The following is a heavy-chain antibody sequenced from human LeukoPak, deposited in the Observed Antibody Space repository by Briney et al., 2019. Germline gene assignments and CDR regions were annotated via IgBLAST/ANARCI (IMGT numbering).Heavy chain of an antibody. CDR1: GYSFTSYG. Sequence: ASVKVSCKASGYSFTSYGISWVRQAPGQGLEWMGWTSAYNGNTNYAQKLQGRVTMTTDTSTSTAYMELRSLRSDDTAVYYCARHSSDWEFDYWGQGTLVTVSS. V-gene: IGHV1-18*01. CDR3: ARHSSDWEFDY. D-gene: IGHD6-19*01. J-gene: IGHJ4*02. CDR2: TSAYNGNT.